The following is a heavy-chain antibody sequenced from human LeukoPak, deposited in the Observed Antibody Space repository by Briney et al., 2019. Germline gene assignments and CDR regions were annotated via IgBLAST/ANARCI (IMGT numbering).Heavy chain of an antibody. CDR1: GYSFTSYG. Sequence: ASVKVSCKASGYSFTSYGISWVRQAPGQGLEWMGWTSAYNGNTNYAQKLQGRVTMTTDTSTSTAYMELRSLRSDDTAVYYCARHSSDWEFDYWGQGTLVTVSS. V-gene: IGHV1-18*01. CDR3: ARHSSDWEFDY. D-gene: IGHD6-19*01. J-gene: IGHJ4*02. CDR2: TSAYNGNT.